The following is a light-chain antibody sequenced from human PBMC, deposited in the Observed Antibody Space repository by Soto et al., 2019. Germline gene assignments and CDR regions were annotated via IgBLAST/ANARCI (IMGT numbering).Light chain of an antibody. V-gene: IGKV3-20*01. CDR2: GVS. CDR1: QSVSSNY. CDR3: QQYVSSPRA. Sequence: EIVLTQSPGTLSLSPGERATLSCRASQSVSSNYLAWYQQKPGQAPRLLIYGVSSRATGIPDRFSGSGSGTDFTLTISRLEPEDFAVSYCQQYVSSPRAFGHGTKVDI. J-gene: IGKJ1*01.